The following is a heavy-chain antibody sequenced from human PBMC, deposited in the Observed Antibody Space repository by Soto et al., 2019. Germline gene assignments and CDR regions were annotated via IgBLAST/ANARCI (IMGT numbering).Heavy chain of an antibody. J-gene: IGHJ4*02. Sequence: QVQLVESGGGVVQPGRSLRLSCVASGFTFSGYGLHWARQAPGKGLEWVAFISSDGSNKYYADSVKGRFTISRDNSENTLFLQMNSLRSEDSAVYYCANPELTMVVNWDVWGQGTQVTVSS. D-gene: IGHD3-10*01. CDR3: ANPELTMVVNWDV. CDR1: GFTFSGYG. CDR2: ISSDGSNK. V-gene: IGHV3-30*18.